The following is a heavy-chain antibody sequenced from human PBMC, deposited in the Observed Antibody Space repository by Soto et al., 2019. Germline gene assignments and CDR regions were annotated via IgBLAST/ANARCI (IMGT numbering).Heavy chain of an antibody. Sequence: PGGSLRLSCAASGFTFSGSAMHWVRQASGKGLEWVGRIRSKANSYATAYAASVKGRFTISRDDSKNTAYLQMNSLKTEDTAVYYCTSLDLYDSSGYYSNANAFDIWGQGTMVTVSS. D-gene: IGHD3-22*01. CDR3: TSLDLYDSSGYYSNANAFDI. J-gene: IGHJ3*02. CDR2: IRSKANSYAT. V-gene: IGHV3-73*01. CDR1: GFTFSGSA.